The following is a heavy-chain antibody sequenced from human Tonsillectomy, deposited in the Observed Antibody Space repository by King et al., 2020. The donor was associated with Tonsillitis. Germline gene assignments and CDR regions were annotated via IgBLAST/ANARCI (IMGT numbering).Heavy chain of an antibody. D-gene: IGHD3-22*01. V-gene: IGHV5-51*01. Sequence: QLVQSGAEVKEPGESLRISCQGSGYTFTTYWIGWVRQMPGKGLEWMGIFYPGDSVTRYSPFFQGQVTISADKSINTAYLQWSSLKASDTAMYYCSSSYFDTGGYEHWGQGTLVTVSS. CDR2: FYPGDSVT. CDR3: SSSYFDTGGYEH. CDR1: GYTFTTYW. J-gene: IGHJ4*02.